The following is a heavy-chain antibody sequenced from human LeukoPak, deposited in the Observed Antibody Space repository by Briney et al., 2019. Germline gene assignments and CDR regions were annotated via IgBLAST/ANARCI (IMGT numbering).Heavy chain of an antibody. V-gene: IGHV3-23*01. Sequence: GGSLRLSCAASGFTFNTYAMHWVRQAPGKGLEWVSEIDGSGSRTYYADSVKGRFTISRDNSKNTLYLQINSLRADDTAVFYCAKKGLASANRPPYFDYYGQGTLVTVSS. CDR1: GFTFNTYA. CDR3: AKKGLASANRPPYFDY. D-gene: IGHD6-13*01. CDR2: IDGSGSRT. J-gene: IGHJ4*02.